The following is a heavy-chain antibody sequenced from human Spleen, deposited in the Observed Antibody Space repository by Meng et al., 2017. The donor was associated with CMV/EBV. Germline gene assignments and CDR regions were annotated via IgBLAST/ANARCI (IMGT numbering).Heavy chain of an antibody. D-gene: IGHD3-22*01. CDR2: IYYSGST. CDR1: GGSISSYY. CDR3: ARDTGYYYDSSGYSIPTYGGIDV. Sequence: SETLSLTCTVSGGSISSYYWSWIRQPPGKGLEWIGYIYYSGSTNYNPSLKSRVTISVDTSKNQFSLKLSSVTAADTAVYYCARDTGYYYDSSGYSIPTYGGIDVWGQGTTVTVSS. J-gene: IGHJ6*02. V-gene: IGHV4-59*01.